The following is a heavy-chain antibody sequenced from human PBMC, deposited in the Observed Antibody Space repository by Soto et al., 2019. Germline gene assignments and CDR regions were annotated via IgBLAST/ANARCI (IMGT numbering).Heavy chain of an antibody. CDR3: ARVGPSGLVVAASPGDY. CDR2: VNPNSGNT. V-gene: IGHV1-8*01. J-gene: IGHJ4*02. D-gene: IGHD2-15*01. CDR1: GYTFTSYD. Sequence: ASVKVSCKASGYTFTSYDINWVRQATGQGLEWMGWVNPNSGNTGYAQKFQGRVTMTRNTSISTAYMGLSSLRSEDTAVYYCARVGPSGLVVAASPGDYWGQGTLVTVSS.